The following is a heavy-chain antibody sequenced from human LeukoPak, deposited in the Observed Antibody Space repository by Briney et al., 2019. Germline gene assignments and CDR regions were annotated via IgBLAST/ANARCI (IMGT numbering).Heavy chain of an antibody. CDR1: GGSISSSSYY. CDR2: ISYSGST. J-gene: IGHJ5*02. V-gene: IGHV4-39*01. CDR3: ARHGGLGPRSWFDP. Sequence: PSETLSLTCAVSGGSISSSSYYWGWIRQPPGKGLEWIGSISYSGSTYYNPSLKSRVTTSVDTSKNQFSLKLSSVTAADTAVCYCARHGGLGPRSWFDPWGQGTLVTVSS. D-gene: IGHD3-16*01.